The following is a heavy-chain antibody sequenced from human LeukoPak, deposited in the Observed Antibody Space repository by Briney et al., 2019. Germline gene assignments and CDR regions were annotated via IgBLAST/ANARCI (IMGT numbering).Heavy chain of an antibody. CDR3: RRFYSNSGDY. V-gene: IGHV1-18*01. CDR2: VSAYNGKT. Sequence: AAVKVSCKASKYSFINYGTGWVRQAPGQGLGWMGWVSAYNGKTSYAEQFRGRVTMTAATSKATGYMELPRLTSDDPAVYYCRRFYSNSGDYWGQGTRVAASS. CDR1: KYSFINYG. J-gene: IGHJ4*02. D-gene: IGHD5-18*01.